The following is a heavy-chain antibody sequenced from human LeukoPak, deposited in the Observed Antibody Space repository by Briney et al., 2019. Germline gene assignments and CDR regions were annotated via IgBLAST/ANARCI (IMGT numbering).Heavy chain of an antibody. Sequence: ASVKVSCTASGYTFTSYGISWVRQAPGQGLEWMGWISAYNGNTNYAQKLQGRVTMTTDTSTSTAYMELRSLRSDDTAVYYCARILGYCSSTSCYDWFDPWGQGTLVTVSS. CDR3: ARILGYCSSTSCYDWFDP. CDR1: GYTFTSYG. V-gene: IGHV1-18*01. J-gene: IGHJ5*02. CDR2: ISAYNGNT. D-gene: IGHD2-2*01.